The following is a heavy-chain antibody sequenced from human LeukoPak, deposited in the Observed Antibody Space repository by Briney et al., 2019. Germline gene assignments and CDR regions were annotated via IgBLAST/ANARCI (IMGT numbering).Heavy chain of an antibody. D-gene: IGHD1-1*01. CDR1: GFTFGAYS. Sequence: SGGSLRLSCAASGFTFGAYSMHWVRQAPGKGPEWVSLISWGGGTTSYADSLKGRFTISRDNSENSLYLQMNSLTTEDTALYYCAKDLGSTGPHDAIDIWGQGTMVTVSS. CDR2: ISWGGGTT. CDR3: AKDLGSTGPHDAIDI. V-gene: IGHV3-43*01. J-gene: IGHJ3*02.